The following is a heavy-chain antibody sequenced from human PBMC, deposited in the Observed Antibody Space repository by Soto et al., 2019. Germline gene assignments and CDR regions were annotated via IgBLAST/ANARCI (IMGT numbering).Heavy chain of an antibody. Sequence: SAPLSLTGAVYGGSLNGYYWMWISQAPGEGLEGIGEINHSLITNYNPSLEIRVTISVDTSKNQFSLKLSSVTAADTAVYYCARGPSVLRRPPLSPGYYYYYYGMDVWGQVTTVTVAS. CDR3: ARGPSVLRRPPLSPGYYYYYYGMDV. CDR2: INHSLIT. V-gene: IGHV4-34*01. CDR1: GGSLNGYY. J-gene: IGHJ6*02. D-gene: IGHD1-26*01.